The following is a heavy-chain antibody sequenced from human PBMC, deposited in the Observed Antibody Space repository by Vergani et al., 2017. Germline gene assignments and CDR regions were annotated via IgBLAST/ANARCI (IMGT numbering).Heavy chain of an antibody. CDR1: GFSFSSFG. CDR2: IHYDGSHE. J-gene: IGHJ4*02. CDR3: PRDRGFATISCYFSGAFVY. Sequence: QVQLVESGGGVVQPGRSLRLSCAASGFSFSSFGLHCVRQAPGKGLEWVAFIHYDGSHEYYIDSVKVRFTISRDNSKNTLILQMNGLRAEDTAVYYCPRDRGFATISCYFSGAFVYWGLGALVSVS. D-gene: IGHD2-2*01. V-gene: IGHV3-33*01.